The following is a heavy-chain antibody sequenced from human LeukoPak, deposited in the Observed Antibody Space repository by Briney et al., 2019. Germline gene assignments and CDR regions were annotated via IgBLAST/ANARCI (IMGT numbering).Heavy chain of an antibody. J-gene: IGHJ6*03. CDR2: IYTSGST. Sequence: SETLSLTCIVSGGSISSYYWSWIRQPAGKGLEWIGRIYTSGSTNYNPSLKSRVTMSVDTSKNQFSLKLTSVTAADTAVYHCARDYYGSGRNYYYMDVWGKGTTVTISS. V-gene: IGHV4-4*07. CDR3: ARDYYGSGRNYYYMDV. D-gene: IGHD3-10*01. CDR1: GGSISSYY.